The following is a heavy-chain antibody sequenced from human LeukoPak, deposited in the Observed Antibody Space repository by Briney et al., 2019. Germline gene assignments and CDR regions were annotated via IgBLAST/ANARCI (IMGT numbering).Heavy chain of an antibody. CDR3: ASPKGERTSCRACAFDI. CDR1: GYSFSSGYY. CDR2: IYHSGST. Sequence: PSETLSLTCAVSGYSFSSGYYWGWIRPPPGKGLEWIGSIYHSGSTYYNPSLKSRVTMSVDTSKNPFSLKLSSLTDADTAVYYCASPKGERTSCRACAFDIWGQGTMVTVSS. V-gene: IGHV4-38-2*01. D-gene: IGHD2-2*01. J-gene: IGHJ3*02.